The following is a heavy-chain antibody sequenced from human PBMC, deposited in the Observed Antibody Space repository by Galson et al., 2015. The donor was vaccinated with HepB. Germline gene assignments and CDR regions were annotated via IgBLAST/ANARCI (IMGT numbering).Heavy chain of an antibody. CDR1: GFTFSSYS. D-gene: IGHD2-15*01. V-gene: IGHV3-21*01. J-gene: IGHJ6*02. Sequence: SLRLSCAASGFTFSSYSMNWVRQAPGKGLEWVSSISSSSSYIYYADSVKGRFTISRDNAKNSLYLQMNSLRAEDTAVYYCARDRVGVGYCSGGSRNSYTYYYYYGMDVWGQGTTVTVSS. CDR3: ARDRVGVGYCSGGSRNSYTYYYYYGMDV. CDR2: ISSSSSYI.